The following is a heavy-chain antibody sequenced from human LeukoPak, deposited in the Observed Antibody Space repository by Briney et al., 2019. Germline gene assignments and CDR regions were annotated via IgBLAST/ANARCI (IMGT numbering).Heavy chain of an antibody. D-gene: IGHD6-19*01. Sequence: KPSETLSLTCTVSGGSISSYYWSWIRQPAGRGLEWIGRIHTSGSSNYNPSLKSRVTMSGDTSKNLFSLRLTSVTAADMAIYYCARDEGSGWYAYWGQGTLVTVSS. V-gene: IGHV4-4*07. CDR1: GGSISSYY. CDR3: ARDEGSGWYAY. CDR2: IHTSGSS. J-gene: IGHJ4*02.